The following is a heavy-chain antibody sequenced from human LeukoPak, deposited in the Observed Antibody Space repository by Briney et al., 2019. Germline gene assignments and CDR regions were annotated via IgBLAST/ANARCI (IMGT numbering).Heavy chain of an antibody. CDR2: IYHSGST. Sequence: PSQTPSLTCAVSGGSISSGGYSWSWIRQPPGKGLEWIGYIYHSGSTYYNPSLKSRVTISVDRSKNQFSLKLSSVTAADTAVYYCARVDYSNYAMDYWGQGTLVTVSS. J-gene: IGHJ4*02. D-gene: IGHD4-11*01. CDR3: ARVDYSNYAMDY. V-gene: IGHV4-30-2*01. CDR1: GGSISSGGYS.